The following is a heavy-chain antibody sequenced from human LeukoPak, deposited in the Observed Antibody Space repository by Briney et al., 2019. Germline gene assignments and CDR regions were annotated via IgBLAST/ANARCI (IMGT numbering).Heavy chain of an antibody. D-gene: IGHD5-12*01. CDR2: IYPGDSDT. Sequence: GESLKISCKGSGYGFTNYWIGWVRQMPGKGLEWMGIIYPGDSDTRYSPSFQGQVTISADKSISTAYLQWGSLKASDTAVYYCARQALTAYDPFDYWGQGTLVTVSS. V-gene: IGHV5-51*01. CDR3: ARQALTAYDPFDY. J-gene: IGHJ4*02. CDR1: GYGFTNYW.